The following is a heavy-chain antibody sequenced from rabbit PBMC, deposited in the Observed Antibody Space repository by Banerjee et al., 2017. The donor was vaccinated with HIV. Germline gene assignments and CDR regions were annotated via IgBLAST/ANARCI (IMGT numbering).Heavy chain of an antibody. D-gene: IGHD4-1*01. V-gene: IGHV1S40*01. CDR3: ARDLAGAIGWNFYL. CDR2: IYTGSSGST. J-gene: IGHJ4*01. Sequence: QSLEESGGDLVKPGASLTLTCTASGFSFSGSHYMCWVRQAPGKGLEWIACIYTGSSGSTYYASWAKGRFTISKTSSTTVTLQMTSLTAADTATYLCARDLAGAIGWNFYLWGPGTLVTVS. CDR1: GFSFSGSHY.